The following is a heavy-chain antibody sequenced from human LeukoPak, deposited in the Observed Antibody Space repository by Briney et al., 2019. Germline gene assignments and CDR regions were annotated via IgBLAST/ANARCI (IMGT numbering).Heavy chain of an antibody. CDR1: GFTFSDHY. J-gene: IGHJ4*02. V-gene: IGHV4-39*01. CDR3: ARQGYYDSSGYYWFDY. Sequence: GSLRLSCAASGFTFSDHYMDWVRQPPGKGLEWIGSIYYSGSTYYNPSLKSRVTISVDTSKNQFSLKLSSVTAADTAVYYCARQGYYDSSGYYWFDYWGQGTLVTVSS. D-gene: IGHD3-22*01. CDR2: IYYSGST.